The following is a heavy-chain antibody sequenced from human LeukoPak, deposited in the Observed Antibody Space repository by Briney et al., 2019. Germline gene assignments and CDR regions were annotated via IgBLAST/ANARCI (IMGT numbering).Heavy chain of an antibody. CDR3: ARWTHAFDI. V-gene: IGHV4-38-2*02. D-gene: IGHD3/OR15-3a*01. CDR1: GYSISSGYY. CDR2: IYYSGST. Sequence: SETLSLTCTVSGYSISSGYYWGWIRQPPGKGLEWIGYIYYSGSTNYNPSLKSRVTIPVDTSKNQFSLKLSSVTAADTAVYYCARWTHAFDIWGQGTMVTVSS. J-gene: IGHJ3*02.